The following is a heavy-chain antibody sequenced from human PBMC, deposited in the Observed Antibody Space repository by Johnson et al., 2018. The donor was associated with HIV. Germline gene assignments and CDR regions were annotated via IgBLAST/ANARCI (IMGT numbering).Heavy chain of an antibody. V-gene: IGHV3-11*01. CDR2: ISSSGSTI. CDR3: ARASYVDAFDI. CDR1: GFIFSNYY. J-gene: IGHJ3*02. Sequence: QVQLVESGGGVVQPGRSLRLSCAASGFIFSNYYMSWIRQAPGKGLEWVSYISSSGSTIYYADSVKGRFTISRDNSKNTLYLQMNSLRAEDTAVYYCARASYVDAFDIWGQGTMVTVSS. D-gene: IGHD1-26*01.